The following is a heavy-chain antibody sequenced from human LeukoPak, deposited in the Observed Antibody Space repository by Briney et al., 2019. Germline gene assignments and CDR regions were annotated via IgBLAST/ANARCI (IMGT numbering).Heavy chain of an antibody. CDR2: INHSGST. J-gene: IGHJ5*02. D-gene: IGHD2-15*01. CDR3: ARRDGGTRTGSWFDP. V-gene: IGHV4-34*01. Sequence: SETLSLTCAVYGGSFGGYYWSWIRQPPGKGLEWIGEINHSGSTNYNPSLKSRVTISVDTSKNQFSLKLSSVTAADTAVYYCARRDGGTRTGSWFDPWGQGTLVTVSS. CDR1: GGSFGGYY.